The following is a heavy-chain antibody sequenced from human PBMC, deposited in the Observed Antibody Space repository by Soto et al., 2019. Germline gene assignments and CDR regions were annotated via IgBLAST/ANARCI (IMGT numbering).Heavy chain of an antibody. CDR3: ARDHYYDSSGYYSPNDY. D-gene: IGHD3-22*01. V-gene: IGHV4-31*03. Sequence: SETLSLTCTVSGGSISSGGYYWSWIRQHPGKGLEWIGYIYYSGSTYYNPSLKSRVTISVDTSKNQFSLKLSSVTAADTAVYYCARDHYYDSSGYYSPNDYWGQGTLVTVSS. CDR2: IYYSGST. CDR1: GGSISSGGYY. J-gene: IGHJ4*02.